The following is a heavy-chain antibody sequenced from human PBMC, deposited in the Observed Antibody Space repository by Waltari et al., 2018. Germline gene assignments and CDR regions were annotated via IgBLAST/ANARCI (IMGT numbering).Heavy chain of an antibody. CDR1: GRSIRNDSFY. Sequence: QLQLQESGPGLVKPSEPLPPPCTVSGRSIRNDSFYWGWIRQPPRKGLGWIGSIYHTGSTYYNPSLKSRVTVSQDTPKNQFSLKLSSVTAADTALYYCARATRIMITFGGVIAFDPWGQGTLVTVSS. V-gene: IGHV4-39*01. J-gene: IGHJ5*02. D-gene: IGHD3-16*02. CDR2: IYHTGST. CDR3: ARATRIMITFGGVIAFDP.